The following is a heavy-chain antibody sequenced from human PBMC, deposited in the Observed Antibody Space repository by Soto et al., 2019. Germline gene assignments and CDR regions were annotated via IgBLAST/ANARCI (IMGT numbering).Heavy chain of an antibody. V-gene: IGHV3-23*01. J-gene: IGHJ6*02. CDR2: ISGSGGST. CDR3: ARVLRYFDTPYGMDV. Sequence: EVQLLESGGGLVQPGGSLRLSCAASGFTFSSYAMSWVRQAPGKGLEWVSAISGSGGSTYYADSVKGRFTISRDNSKNTLYLQMNSLRAEDTAEYYCARVLRYFDTPYGMDVWGQGTTVTVSS. D-gene: IGHD3-9*01. CDR1: GFTFSSYA.